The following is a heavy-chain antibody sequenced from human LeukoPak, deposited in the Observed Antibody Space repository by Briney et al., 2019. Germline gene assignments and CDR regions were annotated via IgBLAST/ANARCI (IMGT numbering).Heavy chain of an antibody. CDR1: GFIVSSNY. V-gene: IGHV3-66*01. CDR2: IYGSSRT. Sequence: GGSLRLSCAGSGFIVSSNYMSWVRQAAGKGLEWVSVIYGSSRTYYADSVKGRFTISRDNSKNTVYLQMDSLRAEDTAVYYCARDLSAGASYWGQGTLVTVSS. CDR3: ARDLSAGASY. J-gene: IGHJ4*02. D-gene: IGHD1-26*01.